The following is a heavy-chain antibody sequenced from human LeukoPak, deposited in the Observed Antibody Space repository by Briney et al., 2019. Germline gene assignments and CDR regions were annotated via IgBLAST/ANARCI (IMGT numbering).Heavy chain of an antibody. CDR1: GYSISSGLY. V-gene: IGHV4-38-2*01. CDR2: IYHSGSS. J-gene: IGHJ6*03. CDR3: ARQRADYFYHYLDV. Sequence: KPSETLSLTCAVSGYSISSGLYWVWIRQPPGKALVWIGSIYHSGSSYHNPSLKSRVTISVDTSKNQFSLKLTSLATADTAVYYCARQRADYFYHYLDVWGKGTSVTVSS.